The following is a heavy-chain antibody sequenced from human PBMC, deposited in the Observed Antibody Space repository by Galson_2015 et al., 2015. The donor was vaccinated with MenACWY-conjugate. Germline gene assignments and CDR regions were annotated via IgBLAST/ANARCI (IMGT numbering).Heavy chain of an antibody. CDR2: ISSSSSYI. V-gene: IGHV3-21*01. D-gene: IGHD3-22*01. CDR3: ARDESYYYDSSYYFDY. CDR1: GFTFSSYS. J-gene: IGHJ4*02. Sequence: SLRLSCAASGFTFSSYSMNWVRQAPGKGLEWVSSISSSSSYIYYADSVKGRFTISRDNAKNSLYLQMNSLRAEDTAVYYCARDESYYYDSSYYFDYWGQGTLVTVSS.